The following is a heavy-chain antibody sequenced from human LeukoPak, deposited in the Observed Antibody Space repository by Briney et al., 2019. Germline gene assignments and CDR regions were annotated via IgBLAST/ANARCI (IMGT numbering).Heavy chain of an antibody. CDR2: ISASSNYI. CDR3: ARDPLVTSGNFDY. Sequence: PGGSLRLSCAASGFTFSRCSMNWVRQAPGKGLEWVSSISASSNYIYYADSVKGRFTISRDNARNSVYLQLNSLRAEDTAVYFCARDPLVTSGNFDYWGQGTLVTVSS. CDR1: GFTFSRCS. V-gene: IGHV3-21*01. D-gene: IGHD3-10*01. J-gene: IGHJ4*02.